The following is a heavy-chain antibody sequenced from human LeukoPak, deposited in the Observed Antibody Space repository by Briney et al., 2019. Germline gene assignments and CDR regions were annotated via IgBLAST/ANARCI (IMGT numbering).Heavy chain of an antibody. CDR1: GYSFTSYW. CDR3: AGGYYDILTGYRTEDDY. D-gene: IGHD3-9*01. J-gene: IGHJ4*02. Sequence: GESLKISFKGSGYSFTSYWIGWVRRMPGKGLGWMGIIYPGDSDTRYSPSFQGQVTISADKSISTAYLQWSSLKASDTAMYYCAGGYYDILTGYRTEDDYWGQETLVTVSS. V-gene: IGHV5-51*01. CDR2: IYPGDSDT.